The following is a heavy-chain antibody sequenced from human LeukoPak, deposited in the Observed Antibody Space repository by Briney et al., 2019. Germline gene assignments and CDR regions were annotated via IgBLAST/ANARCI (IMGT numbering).Heavy chain of an antibody. CDR1: GYTFTGYY. V-gene: IGHV1-2*02. J-gene: IGHJ4*02. CDR2: INPNSGGT. Sequence: GASVKVSCKASGYTFTGYYMHWVRQAPGQGLEWMGWINPNSGGTNYAQKFQGRVTMTRDTSISTAYMELSRLRSDDTAVYYCARVAVVPAAISLRSYGHSDYWGQGTLVTVSS. D-gene: IGHD2-2*01. CDR3: ARVAVVPAAISLRSYGHSDY.